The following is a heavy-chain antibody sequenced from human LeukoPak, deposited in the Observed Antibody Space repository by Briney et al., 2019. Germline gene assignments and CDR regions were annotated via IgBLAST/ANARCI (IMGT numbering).Heavy chain of an antibody. CDR1: GFTFGTYA. Sequence: QPGGSLRLSCVASGFTFGTYALSWVRQAPGKGLEWVSAISSSGGSPYYADSVNGRFTISRDNSKNTLYLQMNSLRAEDTALYYCAKDQALSLSSSRALDYWGQGTLVTVSS. J-gene: IGHJ4*02. CDR3: AKDQALSLSSSRALDY. V-gene: IGHV3-23*01. CDR2: ISSSGGSP. D-gene: IGHD2-2*01.